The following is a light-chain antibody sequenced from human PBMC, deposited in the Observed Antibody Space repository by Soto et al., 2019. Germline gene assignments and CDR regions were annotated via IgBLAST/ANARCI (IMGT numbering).Light chain of an antibody. Sequence: QSALTQPASVFGSPGQSITISCTGTSSDVGGYNFVSWYQQLPGKAPKLMLYEVTSRPSGVSNRFSGSKSGNTASLTISVLQPEDEAEYYCSSYTTSSTVVFGTGTKVNVL. V-gene: IGLV2-14*03. J-gene: IGLJ1*01. CDR2: EVT. CDR3: SSYTTSSTVV. CDR1: SSDVGGYNF.